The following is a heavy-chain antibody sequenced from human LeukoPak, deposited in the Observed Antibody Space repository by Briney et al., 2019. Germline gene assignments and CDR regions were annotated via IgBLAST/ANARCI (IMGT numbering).Heavy chain of an antibody. CDR1: GGSISSSSYY. D-gene: IGHD3/OR15-3a*01. V-gene: IGHV4-39*07. CDR3: ARVFVGLVGDGDI. CDR2: IYYSGST. J-gene: IGHJ3*02. Sequence: SETLSLTCTVSGGSISSSSYYWGWIRQPPGKGLEWIGSIYYSGSTYYNPSLKSRVTISVDTSKNQFSLKLSSVTATDTAVYYCARVFVGLVGDGDIWGQGTMVTVSS.